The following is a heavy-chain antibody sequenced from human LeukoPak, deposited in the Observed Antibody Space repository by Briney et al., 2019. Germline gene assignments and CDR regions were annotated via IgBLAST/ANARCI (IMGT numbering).Heavy chain of an antibody. CDR3: ARTPVVITTEYYFDY. Sequence: SETLSLTCTVSGGSISSSSYYWGWIRQPPGKGLEWMGSIYYSGSNYYNPSLKSRVTISVDTPKNQFSLKLSSVTAADTAVYYCARTPVVITTEYYFDYWGQGTLVTVSS. V-gene: IGHV4-39*07. D-gene: IGHD3-22*01. CDR1: GGSISSSSYY. J-gene: IGHJ4*02. CDR2: IYYSGSN.